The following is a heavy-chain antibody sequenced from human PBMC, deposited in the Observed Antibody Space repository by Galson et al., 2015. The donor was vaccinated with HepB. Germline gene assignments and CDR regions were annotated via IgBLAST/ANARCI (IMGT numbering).Heavy chain of an antibody. V-gene: IGHV3-21*01. CDR2: ISSSSSYI. CDR3: AREMVVTAPYYYYGMDV. CDR1: GFTFSSYS. Sequence: SLRLSCAASGFTFSSYSMNWVRQAPGKGLEWVSSISSSSSYIYYADSVKGRFTISRDNAKNSLYLQMNSLRAEDTAVYYCAREMVVTAPYYYYGMDVWGQGTTVTVSS. D-gene: IGHD2-21*02. J-gene: IGHJ6*02.